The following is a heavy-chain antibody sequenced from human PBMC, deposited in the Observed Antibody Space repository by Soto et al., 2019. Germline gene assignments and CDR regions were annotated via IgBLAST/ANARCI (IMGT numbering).Heavy chain of an antibody. V-gene: IGHV5-51*01. CDR3: ARGGVSARTCVY. J-gene: IGHJ4*02. CDR1: GYNFAGYW. Sequence: GDSLEISCKGSGYNFAGYWIAWVRQMPGKGLELMGIIYPGDSDTRYRPSFQGQVTISAXXXIXXXYXQXSXLRASDTAMYYCARGGVSARTCVYLCQGTPVTVAS. CDR2: IYPGDSDT. D-gene: IGHD6-6*01.